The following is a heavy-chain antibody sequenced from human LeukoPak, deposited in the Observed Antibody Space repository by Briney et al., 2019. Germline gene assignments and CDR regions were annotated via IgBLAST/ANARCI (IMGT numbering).Heavy chain of an antibody. V-gene: IGHV3-48*04. CDR1: GFTFSSYS. Sequence: PGGSLRLSCAASGFTFSSYSMNWVRQAPGKGLEWVSYISSSSSTIYYADSVKGRFTISRDNAKNSLYLQMNSLRAEDTAVYYCARGTPVVPAATPGAFDIWGQGTMVTVSS. CDR2: ISSSSSTI. J-gene: IGHJ3*02. CDR3: ARGTPVVPAATPGAFDI. D-gene: IGHD2-2*01.